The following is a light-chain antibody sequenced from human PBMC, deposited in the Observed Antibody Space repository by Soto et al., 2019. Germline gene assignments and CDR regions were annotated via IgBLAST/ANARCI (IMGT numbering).Light chain of an antibody. CDR3: QRYKNDFRT. CDR1: QGISIY. Sequence: DIQMTRSPSSLSASVGDRVTITCRASQGISIYLAWYQQKPGKVPKLLIYAASTLQSGVPSRFSGSGSGTDFTLTISSLQPEDVATYYCQRYKNDFRTFGQGTKVDIK. V-gene: IGKV1-27*01. J-gene: IGKJ1*01. CDR2: AAS.